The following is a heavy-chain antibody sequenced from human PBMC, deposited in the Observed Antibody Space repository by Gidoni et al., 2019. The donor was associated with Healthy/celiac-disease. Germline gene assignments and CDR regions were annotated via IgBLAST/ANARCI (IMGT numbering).Heavy chain of an antibody. CDR3: AKGRECSSTSCYPLVY. V-gene: IGHV3-23*01. D-gene: IGHD2-2*01. J-gene: IGHJ4*02. Sequence: WVRQAPGKGLEWVSAISGSGGSTYYADSVKGRFTISRDNSKNTLYLQMNSLRAEDTAVYYCAKGRECSSTSCYPLVYWGQGTLVTVSS. CDR2: ISGSGGST.